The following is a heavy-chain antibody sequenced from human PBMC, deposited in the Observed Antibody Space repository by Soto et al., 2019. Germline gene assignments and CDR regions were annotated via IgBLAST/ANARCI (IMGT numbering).Heavy chain of an antibody. CDR3: ARYREDAFDI. CDR2: ISWNSGSI. Sequence: GGSLRLSCAASGFTFDDYAMHWVRQAPGKGLEWVSGISWNSGSIGYADSVKGRFTISRDNAKNSLYLQMNSLRAEDAALYYCARYREDAFDIWGQGTMVTVSS. CDR1: GFTFDDYA. V-gene: IGHV3-9*01. D-gene: IGHD2-2*02. J-gene: IGHJ3*02.